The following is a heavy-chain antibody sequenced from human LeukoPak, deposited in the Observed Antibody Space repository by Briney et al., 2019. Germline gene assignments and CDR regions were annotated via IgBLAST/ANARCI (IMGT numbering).Heavy chain of an antibody. CDR1: GGTFSSYT. CDR3: ARVNWVVHGMDV. V-gene: IGHV1-18*01. J-gene: IGHJ6*02. CDR2: ISAYNGNT. Sequence: HRASVKVSCKASGGTFSSYTISWVRQAPGQGLEWMGWISAYNGNTNYAQKLQGRVTMTTDTSTSTAYMELRSLRSDDTAVYYCARVNWVVHGMDVWGQGTTVTVSS. D-gene: IGHD7-27*01.